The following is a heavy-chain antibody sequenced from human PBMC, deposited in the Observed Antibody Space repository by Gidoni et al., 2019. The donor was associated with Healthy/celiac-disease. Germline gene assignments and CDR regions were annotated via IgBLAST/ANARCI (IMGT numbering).Heavy chain of an antibody. CDR2: IYYSGST. Sequence: QVQLQESGPGLVKPSETLSLTCTVSGGSVSSGSYYWSWIRQPPGKGLEWIGYIYYSGSTNYNPSLKSRVTISVDTSKNQFSLKLSSVTAADTAVYYCAREAMIVEYYYYGMDVWGQGTTVTVSS. CDR1: GGSVSSGSYY. D-gene: IGHD3-22*01. V-gene: IGHV4-61*01. CDR3: AREAMIVEYYYYGMDV. J-gene: IGHJ6*02.